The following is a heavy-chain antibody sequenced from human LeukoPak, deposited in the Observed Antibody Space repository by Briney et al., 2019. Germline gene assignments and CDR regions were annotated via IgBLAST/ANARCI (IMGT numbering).Heavy chain of an antibody. Sequence: AGGSLRLSCAASGFIFSSYSMNWARQAPGKGLEWVSAISGSGGSTYYADSVKGRFTISRDNSKSTVYLQMNSLRAEDTAVYYCAREYNSGSLDYWGQGTLLTVSS. CDR3: AREYNSGSLDY. D-gene: IGHD3-10*01. J-gene: IGHJ4*02. CDR2: ISGSGGST. CDR1: GFIFSSYS. V-gene: IGHV3-23*01.